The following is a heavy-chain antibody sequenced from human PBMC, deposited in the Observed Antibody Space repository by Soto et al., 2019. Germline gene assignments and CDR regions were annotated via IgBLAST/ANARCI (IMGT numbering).Heavy chain of an antibody. CDR3: ARILKYSSSWGPSTPYYYYYGMDV. CDR2: IDWDDDK. D-gene: IGHD6-13*01. CDR1: TKEKC. V-gene: IGHV2-70*01. Sequence: TKEKCVSWIRQPPGKALEWLALIDWDDDKYYSTSLKTRLTISKDTSKNQVVLTMTNMDPVDTATYYCARILKYSSSWGPSTPYYYYYGMDVWGQGTTVTVSS. J-gene: IGHJ6*02.